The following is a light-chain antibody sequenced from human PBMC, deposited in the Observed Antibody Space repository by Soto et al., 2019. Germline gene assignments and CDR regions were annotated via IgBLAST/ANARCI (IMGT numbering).Light chain of an antibody. CDR1: QDISHY. Sequence: DIHMTQSPSSRSASVGATVTLTCQASQDISHYLNWYQQKPGKALKLLIYDASNLHPGVPSRFRGSGSGTEFSFNITSLQPEDVATYYCQQYDDRPITFGQGTRLEIK. J-gene: IGKJ5*01. CDR2: DAS. CDR3: QQYDDRPIT. V-gene: IGKV1-33*01.